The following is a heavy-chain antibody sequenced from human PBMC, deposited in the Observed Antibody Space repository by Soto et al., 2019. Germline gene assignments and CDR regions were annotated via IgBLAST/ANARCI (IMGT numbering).Heavy chain of an antibody. V-gene: IGHV4-39*02. CDR3: ARTGGYSLGTPFDY. CDR1: GASISSSNYY. J-gene: IGHJ4*02. Sequence: SETLSLTCTVSGASISSSNYYWGWIRQPPGKGLEWIGSIYYSGNTYYNPSLKSRVTISVDTSKNHFSLRLSSVTAADTAIYYCARTGGYSLGTPFDYWGQGTLVTVSS. D-gene: IGHD2-8*02. CDR2: IYYSGNT.